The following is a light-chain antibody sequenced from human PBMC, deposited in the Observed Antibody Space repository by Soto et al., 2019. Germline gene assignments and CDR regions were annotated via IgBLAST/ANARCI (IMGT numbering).Light chain of an antibody. V-gene: IGKV1-5*03. CDR1: QGISSA. CDR3: QRYYSYPYT. J-gene: IGKJ1*01. Sequence: IRMTQSPSSLSASIGDRVTITCRASQGISSALAWYQQKPGKAPKLLIYEASSLESGAPSRFSGSGSGTEFTLTISSLQADDFATYYCQRYYSYPYTFGQGTKLDTK. CDR2: EAS.